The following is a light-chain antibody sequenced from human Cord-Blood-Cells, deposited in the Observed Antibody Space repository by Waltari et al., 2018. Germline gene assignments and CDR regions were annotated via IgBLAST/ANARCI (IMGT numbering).Light chain of an antibody. CDR3: QQYDNLPLT. J-gene: IGKJ4*01. CDR2: DAS. V-gene: IGKV1-33*01. CDR1: QDISNY. Sequence: DIQMTQSPSSLSASVGDRVTITCQASQDISNYLNWYQKKPGKAPKLLIYDASNLETGVPSRFSGSGSGTDFTFTISSLRPEDIATYCCQQYDNLPLTFGGGTKVEIK.